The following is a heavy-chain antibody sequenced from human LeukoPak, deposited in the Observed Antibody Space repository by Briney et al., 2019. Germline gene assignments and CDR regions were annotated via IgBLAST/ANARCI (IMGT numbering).Heavy chain of an antibody. J-gene: IGHJ3*01. V-gene: IGHV1-2*02. CDR2: INPNNGGT. Sequence: GSPVKVSCKASGGTFSSYAISWVRQAPGQGLEWLGWINPNNGGTNYAQKFQGRVTMTRDTSIGTVYMELSRLRSDDTAIYYCARKESNDAFDVWGQGTMVTVSS. CDR3: ARKESNDAFDV. CDR1: GGTFSSYA.